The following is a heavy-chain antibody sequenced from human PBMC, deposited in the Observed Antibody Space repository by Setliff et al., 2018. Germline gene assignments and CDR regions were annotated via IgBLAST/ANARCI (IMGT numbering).Heavy chain of an antibody. CDR3: ARDYYDSSGYYLLAFDI. J-gene: IGHJ3*02. CDR1: GGSISSYY. CDR2: IYIGGSA. Sequence: SETLSLTCTVSGGSISSYYWSWIRQPAGKGLEWIGHIYIGGSANYNPSLKSRVTMSIDTSKNQFSLKLSSVTAADTAVYYCARDYYDSSGYYLLAFDIWGQGTMVTVSS. V-gene: IGHV4-4*07. D-gene: IGHD3-22*01.